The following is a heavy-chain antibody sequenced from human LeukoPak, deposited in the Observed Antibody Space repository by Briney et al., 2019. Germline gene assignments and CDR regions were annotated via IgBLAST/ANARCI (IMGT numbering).Heavy chain of an antibody. D-gene: IGHD1-26*01. Sequence: SGGSLRLSCAASGFLFSSYWMSWVRQAPGKGLEWVSYISSSSSTIYYADSVKGRFTISRGNAKNSLYLQMNSLRAEDTAVYYCAREWDRGPYYFDYWGQGTLVTVSS. V-gene: IGHV3-48*01. CDR2: ISSSSSTI. CDR3: AREWDRGPYYFDY. CDR1: GFLFSSYW. J-gene: IGHJ4*02.